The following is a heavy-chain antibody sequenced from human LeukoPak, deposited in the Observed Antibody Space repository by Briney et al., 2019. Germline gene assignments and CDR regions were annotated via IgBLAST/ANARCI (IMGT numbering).Heavy chain of an antibody. CDR3: AKDNGSGSYLDY. V-gene: IGHV3-23*01. CDR1: GFTFSSYA. D-gene: IGHD3-10*01. Sequence: GGSLRLSCAASGFTFSSYAMSWVRQAPGKGLEWVPAISGSGGSTYYADSVKGRFTISRDNSKNTLYLQMNSLRAEDTAVYYCAKDNGSGSYLDYWGQGTLVTVSS. CDR2: ISGSGGST. J-gene: IGHJ4*02.